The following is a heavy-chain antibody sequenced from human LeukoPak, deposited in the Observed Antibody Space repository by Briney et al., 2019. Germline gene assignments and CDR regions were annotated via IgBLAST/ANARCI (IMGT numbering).Heavy chain of an antibody. J-gene: IGHJ4*02. CDR1: GFTFDDYA. CDR2: ISWNSGSI. V-gene: IGHV3-9*01. D-gene: IGHD6-19*01. Sequence: QAGGSLRLSCAASGFTFDDYAMHWVWQAPGKGLEWVSGISWNSGSIGYADSVKGRFTISRDNAKNSLYLQMNSLRAEDTALYYCAKDIEQWLLSFDYWGQGTLVTASS. CDR3: AKDIEQWLLSFDY.